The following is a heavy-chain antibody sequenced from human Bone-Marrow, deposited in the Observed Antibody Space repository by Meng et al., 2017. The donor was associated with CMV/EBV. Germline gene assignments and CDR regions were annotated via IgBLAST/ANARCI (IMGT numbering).Heavy chain of an antibody. D-gene: IGHD1-26*01. CDR2: INPNSGGT. V-gene: IGHV1-2*02. CDR3: AIVVGGAAFDY. CDR1: GYTFTGYY. Sequence: ASVKVSCKASGYTFTGYYMHWVRQAPGQGLEWMGWINPNSGGTNYAQKFQGRVTMTRDTSIRTAYMGLSRLRSDDTAVDDWAIVVGGAAFDYWGQGTLVTVSS. J-gene: IGHJ4*02.